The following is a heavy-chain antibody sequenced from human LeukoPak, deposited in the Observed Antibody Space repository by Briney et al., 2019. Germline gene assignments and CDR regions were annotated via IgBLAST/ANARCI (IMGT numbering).Heavy chain of an antibody. D-gene: IGHD1-7*01. Sequence: ETLSLTCTVSGGSISSSSYYWGWIRQPPGKGLEWVSSIGSSSSYIYQADSVKGRFTISRDNAKNSLYLQMNSLRVEDTAVYYCAREETGITGTTPSLFDYWGQGTLVTVSS. CDR3: AREETGITGTTPSLFDY. V-gene: IGHV3-21*01. J-gene: IGHJ4*02. CDR1: GGSISSSS. CDR2: IGSSSSYI.